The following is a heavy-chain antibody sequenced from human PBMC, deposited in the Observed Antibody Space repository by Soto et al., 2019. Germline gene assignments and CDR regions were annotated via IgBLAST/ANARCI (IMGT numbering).Heavy chain of an antibody. Sequence: QVQLQESGPGLVKPSETLSLTCTVSGGSISSYYWSWIRQPPGKGLEWIGYIYYSGSTNYNPSLKSRVTISVDTSKNQFSLKLSSVTAADTAVYYCASTYYYDSSGYYFDYWGQGTLVTVSS. CDR1: GGSISSYY. J-gene: IGHJ4*02. CDR3: ASTYYYDSSGYYFDY. D-gene: IGHD3-22*01. V-gene: IGHV4-59*01. CDR2: IYYSGST.